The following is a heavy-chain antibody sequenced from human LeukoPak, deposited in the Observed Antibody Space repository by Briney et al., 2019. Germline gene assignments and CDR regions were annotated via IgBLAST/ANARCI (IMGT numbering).Heavy chain of an antibody. Sequence: PSETLSLTCTVSGGSISSYYWSWIRQPPGKGLEWIGYIYYSGSTNYNPSLKSRVTISVDTSKNQFSLKLSSVTAADTAVYYCARGLRGYSYGNYGMDVWGQGTTVTVSS. CDR1: GGSISSYY. CDR3: ARGLRGYSYGNYGMDV. J-gene: IGHJ6*02. CDR2: IYYSGST. D-gene: IGHD5-18*01. V-gene: IGHV4-59*01.